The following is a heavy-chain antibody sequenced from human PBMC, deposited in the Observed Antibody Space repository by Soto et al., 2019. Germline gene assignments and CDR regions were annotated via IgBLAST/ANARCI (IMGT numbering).Heavy chain of an antibody. J-gene: IGHJ6*02. V-gene: IGHV2-5*02. CDR3: SHLRHMIMDV. CDR2: ISGDDEK. D-gene: IGHD2-21*01. Sequence: QITLKESGPTQVKPTQTLTLTCTFSGFSLITGGVSVAWIRQPPGKALEWRAPISGDDEKRYSPSLKSRLTLTKDTTKSQVVFTMTNMDPLDTATYYCSHLRHMIMDVWGQGTTVTVSS. CDR1: GFSLITGGVS.